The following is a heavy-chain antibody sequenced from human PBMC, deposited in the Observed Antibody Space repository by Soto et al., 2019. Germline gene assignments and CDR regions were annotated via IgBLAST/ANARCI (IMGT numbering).Heavy chain of an antibody. J-gene: IGHJ4*02. D-gene: IGHD5-12*01. CDR2: INAGNGNT. CDR1: GYTFTNYA. CDR3: ARVSGYYLPDY. Sequence: GASVKVSCKASGYTFTNYATHWVRQAPGQRLEWMGWINAGNGNTKYSQKFQGRVTITRDTSASTAYMELSSLRSEDTAVYYCARVSGYYLPDYWGQGTPVTVSS. V-gene: IGHV1-3*01.